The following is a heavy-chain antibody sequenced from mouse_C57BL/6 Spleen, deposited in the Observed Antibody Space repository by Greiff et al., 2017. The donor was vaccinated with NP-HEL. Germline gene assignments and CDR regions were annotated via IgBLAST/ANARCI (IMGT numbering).Heavy chain of an antibody. CDR1: GYTFTTYP. D-gene: IGHD2-4*01. CDR3: ARGGYYDYAGRYYAMDY. J-gene: IGHJ4*01. CDR2: FHPYNDDT. Sequence: QVQLQQSGAELVKPGASVKMSCKASGYTFTTYPIEWMKQNHGKSLEWIGNFHPYNDDTKYNEKFKGKATLTVEKSSSTVYLELSRLTSDDSAVYYCARGGYYDYAGRYYAMDYWGQGTSVTVSS. V-gene: IGHV1-47*01.